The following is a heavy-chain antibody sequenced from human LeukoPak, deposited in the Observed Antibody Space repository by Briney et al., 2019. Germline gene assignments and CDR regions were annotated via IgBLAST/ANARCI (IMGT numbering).Heavy chain of an antibody. D-gene: IGHD1-1*01. Sequence: ASVKVSCKASGYTFTSYYMHWVRQAPGQGLEWMAIIDPSGASTSYAQKFQGRVTLTRDTSTSTVYMELSSLRSEDTAVYYCARDYTATGPFDYWGQGTLATVSS. CDR3: ARDYTATGPFDY. J-gene: IGHJ4*02. CDR1: GYTFTSYY. CDR2: IDPSGAST. V-gene: IGHV1-46*01.